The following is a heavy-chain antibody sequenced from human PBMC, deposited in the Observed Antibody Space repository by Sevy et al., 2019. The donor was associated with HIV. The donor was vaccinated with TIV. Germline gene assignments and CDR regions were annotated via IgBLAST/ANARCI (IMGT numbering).Heavy chain of an antibody. J-gene: IGHJ5*02. CDR1: GFTFSSYD. CDR2: ISSSGSSI. CDR3: TRNGGAFDNGFNP. D-gene: IGHD2-8*01. V-gene: IGHV3-48*03. Sequence: GSLRLSCTASGFTFSSYDMNWVRQAPGKGLEWVSKISSSGSSIYYADSVKGRFTISRDNAKNSLNLQMNSLRAEDTAVYYCTRNGGAFDNGFNPWGQGTLVTVSS.